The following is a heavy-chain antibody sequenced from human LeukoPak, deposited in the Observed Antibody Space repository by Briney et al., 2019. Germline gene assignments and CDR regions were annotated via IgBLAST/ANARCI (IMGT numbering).Heavy chain of an antibody. CDR1: GFTVSTNY. Sequence: GGSLRLSCAASGFTVSTNYMSWVRQAPGKKLEWVSDIYSDGSTFYADSVKGRFTISRDNSKNTLYLQMNSLRAEDTAVYHCARYDFILISYFDLWGRGTLVTVSS. CDR3: ARYDFILISYFDL. CDR2: IYSDGST. J-gene: IGHJ2*01. V-gene: IGHV3-53*01. D-gene: IGHD3-3*01.